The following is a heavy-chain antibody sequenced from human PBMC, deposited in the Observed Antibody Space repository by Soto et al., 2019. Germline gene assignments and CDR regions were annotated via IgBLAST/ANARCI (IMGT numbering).Heavy chain of an antibody. D-gene: IGHD3-3*02. J-gene: IGHJ4*02. Sequence: SETLSLTCSVSGGSISSSSYYWGWIRQPPGKGLEWIGSINYSGSTYYNPSLKSRVTISVDTSKNQFSLRAEDTAVYYCAREYPPIFGVVEQPGSFDYWGQGTLVTVSS. CDR3: AREYPPIFGVVEQPGSFDY. CDR1: GGSISSSSYY. V-gene: IGHV4-39*02. CDR2: INYSGST.